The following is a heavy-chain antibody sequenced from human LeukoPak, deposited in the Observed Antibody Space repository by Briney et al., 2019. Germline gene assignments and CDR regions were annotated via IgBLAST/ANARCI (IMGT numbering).Heavy chain of an antibody. Sequence: GGSLRLSCTASGFTFGDYAMSWVRQAPGKGLEWVGFIRSKAYGGTTEYAASVKGRFTISRDDSKSIAYLQMNSLKTEDTAVYYCTSKSSSGIWGQGTLVTVSS. CDR3: TSKSSSGI. V-gene: IGHV3-49*04. CDR2: IRSKAYGGTT. D-gene: IGHD3-22*01. J-gene: IGHJ4*02. CDR1: GFTFGDYA.